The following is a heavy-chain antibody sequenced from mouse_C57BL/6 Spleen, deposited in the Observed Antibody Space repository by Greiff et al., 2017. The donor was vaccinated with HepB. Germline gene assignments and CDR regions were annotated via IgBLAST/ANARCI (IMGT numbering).Heavy chain of an antibody. V-gene: IGHV1-50*01. Sequence: VQLQQPGAELVKPGASVKLSCKASGYTFTSYWMQWVKQRPGQGLEWIGEIDPSDSYTNYNQKFKGKATLTVDTSSSTAYMQLSSLTSEDSAVYYCARSHYYGNPWFAYWGQGTLVTVSA. CDR1: GYTFTSYW. CDR2: IDPSDSYT. CDR3: ARSHYYGNPWFAY. J-gene: IGHJ3*01. D-gene: IGHD2-1*01.